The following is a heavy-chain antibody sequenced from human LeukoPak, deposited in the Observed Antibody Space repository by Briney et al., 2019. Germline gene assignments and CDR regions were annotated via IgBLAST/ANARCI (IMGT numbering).Heavy chain of an antibody. CDR2: INPNSGGT. CDR1: GYTFTGYY. CDR3: ARDLPVYYYDSSGYLSDY. D-gene: IGHD3-22*01. V-gene: IGHV1-2*06. J-gene: IGHJ4*02. Sequence: ASVKVSCKASGYTFTGYYMHWVRQAPGQGLEWMGRINPNSGGTNYAQEFQGRVTMTRDTSISTAYMELSRLRPDDTAVYYCARDLPVYYYDSSGYLSDYWGQGTLVTVSS.